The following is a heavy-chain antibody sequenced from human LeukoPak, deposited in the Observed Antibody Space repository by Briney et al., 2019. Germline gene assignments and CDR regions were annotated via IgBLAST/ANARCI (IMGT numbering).Heavy chain of an antibody. CDR1: GFTFSSYA. D-gene: IGHD2-2*01. CDR2: ISYDGSNK. CDR3: ARLYCSSTSCLGIQRAHQIQPASYPSYYYGMDV. V-gene: IGHV3-30-3*01. J-gene: IGHJ6*02. Sequence: GGSLRLSCAASGFTFSSYAMHWVRQAPGKGLEWVADISYDGSNKYYADSVKGRFTISRDNSKNTLYLQMNSLRAEDTAVYYCARLYCSSTSCLGIQRAHQIQPASYPSYYYGMDVWGQGTTVTVSS.